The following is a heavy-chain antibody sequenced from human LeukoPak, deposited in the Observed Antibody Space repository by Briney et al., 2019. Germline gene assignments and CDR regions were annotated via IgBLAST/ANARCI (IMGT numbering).Heavy chain of an antibody. D-gene: IGHD1-1*01. CDR1: GVTFSSYW. Sequence: QSGGSLRLSCAASGVTFSSYWMSWVRQAPGKGLEWVASIKQDGSEKYYVDFVKGRFSISRGNAKNSLYLQMNSLGADDTAVYYCAGGTGMDVWGQGTTVTVSS. V-gene: IGHV3-7*05. CDR2: IKQDGSEK. CDR3: AGGTGMDV. J-gene: IGHJ6*02.